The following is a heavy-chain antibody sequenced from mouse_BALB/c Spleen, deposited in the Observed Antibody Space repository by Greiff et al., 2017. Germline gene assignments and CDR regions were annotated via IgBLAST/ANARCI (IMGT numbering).Heavy chain of an antibody. V-gene: IGHV1S126*01. J-gene: IGHJ4*01. CDR2: IDPSDSET. Sequence: VQLVESGPQLVRPGASVKISCKASGYSFTSYWMHWVKQRPGQGLEWIGMIDPSDSETRLNQKFKDKATLTVDKSSSTAYMQLSSPTSEDSAVYYCARGITGAMDYWGQGTSVTVSS. CDR1: GYSFTSYW. D-gene: IGHD2-4*01. CDR3: ARGITGAMDY.